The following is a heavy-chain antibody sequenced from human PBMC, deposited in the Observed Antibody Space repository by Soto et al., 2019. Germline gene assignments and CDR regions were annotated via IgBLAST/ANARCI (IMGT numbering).Heavy chain of an antibody. J-gene: IGHJ4*02. D-gene: IGHD3-16*01. CDR2: INHSGST. CDR1: GGSFSGYY. V-gene: IGHV4-34*01. CDR3: ERVKLSLWLQPKKFDY. Sequence: NPSETLSLTCAVYGGSFSGYYWSWIRQPPGKGLEWIGEINHSGSTNYNPSLKSRVTISVDTSKNQFSLKLSSVTAADTAVYYCERVKLSLWLQPKKFDYWGQGTLVTVSS.